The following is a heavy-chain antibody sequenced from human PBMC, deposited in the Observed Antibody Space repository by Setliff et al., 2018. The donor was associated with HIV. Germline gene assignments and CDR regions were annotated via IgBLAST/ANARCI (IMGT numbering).Heavy chain of an antibody. J-gene: IGHJ5*02. Sequence: PSETLSLTCTVSGGSISRSSYFWGWIRQPPGKGLEWIGTLYYSGEIRYNPSLKSRVTISVDTSKNQFSLNLNSVTAADTAVYYCVRHVDSDTSGHPDWFDPWGQGTLVTVSS. CDR3: VRHVDSDTSGHPDWFDP. V-gene: IGHV4-39*01. D-gene: IGHD3-22*01. CDR1: GGSISRSSYF. CDR2: LYYSGEI.